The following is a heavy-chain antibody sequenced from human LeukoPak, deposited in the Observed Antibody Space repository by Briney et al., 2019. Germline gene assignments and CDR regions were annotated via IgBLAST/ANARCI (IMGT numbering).Heavy chain of an antibody. V-gene: IGHV3-7*03. CDR3: ARSSYSSSSSV. CDR2: INSDGSEG. Sequence: QPGGSLRLSCAVSGLTFSGFWMGWSRQAPGKGLEWVASINSDGSEGYYADVVEGRFTISRDNAKNSLYLQINSLRAEDTAVYYCARSSYSSSSSVWGQGTMVTVSS. J-gene: IGHJ3*01. D-gene: IGHD6-6*01. CDR1: GLTFSGFW.